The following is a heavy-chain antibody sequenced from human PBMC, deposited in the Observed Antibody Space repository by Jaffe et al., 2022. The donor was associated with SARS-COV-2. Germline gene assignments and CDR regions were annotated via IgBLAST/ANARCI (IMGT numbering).Heavy chain of an antibody. V-gene: IGHV3-23*04. CDR2: ISATGGST. CDR3: AKDRLYSGSPRGAFDI. D-gene: IGHD1-26*01. CDR1: GFTFSDYA. Sequence: EVQLVESGGGLVQPGGSLRLSCAASGFTFSDYAMSWVRQAPGKGLEWVSGISATGGSTYYADSVKGRFTITRDNSKNTLYLEMNSLRAEDTAVYFCAKDRLYSGSPRGAFDIWGQGTMVTVSS. J-gene: IGHJ3*02.